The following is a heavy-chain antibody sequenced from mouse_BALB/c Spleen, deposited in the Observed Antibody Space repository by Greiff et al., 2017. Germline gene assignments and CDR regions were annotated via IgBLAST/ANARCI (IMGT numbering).Heavy chain of an antibody. J-gene: IGHJ3*01. CDR2: INPSSGYT. V-gene: IGHV1-4*02. CDR3: ASYDYVETY. CDR1: GYTFTYYT. D-gene: IGHD2-4*01. Sequence: VKLQESGAELARPGASVKMSCKASGYTFTYYTIHWVKQRPGQGLEWIGYINPSSGYTEYNQKFKDKTTLTADKSSSTAYMQLSSLTSEDSAVYYCASYDYVETYWGQGTLVTVSA.